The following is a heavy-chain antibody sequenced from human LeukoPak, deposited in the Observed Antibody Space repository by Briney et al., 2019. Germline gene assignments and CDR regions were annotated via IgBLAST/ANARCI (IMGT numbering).Heavy chain of an antibody. V-gene: IGHV3-33*01. CDR1: GFTFSSYG. J-gene: IGHJ4*02. CDR3: AREGDILTGYWGYYFDY. Sequence: GGSLRLSCAASGFTFSSYGMHWVRQAPGKGLEWVAVIWYDGSNKYYADSVKGRLTISRDNSKNTPYLQMNSLRAEDTAVYYCAREGDILTGYWGYYFDYWGQGTLVTVSS. CDR2: IWYDGSNK. D-gene: IGHD3-9*01.